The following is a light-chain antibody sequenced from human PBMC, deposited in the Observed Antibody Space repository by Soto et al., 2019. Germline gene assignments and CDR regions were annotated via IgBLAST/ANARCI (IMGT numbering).Light chain of an antibody. CDR3: QQYNNWPRT. J-gene: IGKJ2*01. Sequence: EIVMTQSPVTLSVSPGERATLSCRASQSVSSSLAWFQQKPGQAPRLLIYGASTRATGIPARFIGSGSGTEFTLTISSLQSEDFAVYYCQQYNNWPRTFGQGTKLEMK. V-gene: IGKV3-15*01. CDR2: GAS. CDR1: QSVSSS.